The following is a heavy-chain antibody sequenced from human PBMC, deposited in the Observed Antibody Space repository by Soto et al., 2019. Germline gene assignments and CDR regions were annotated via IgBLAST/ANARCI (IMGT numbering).Heavy chain of an antibody. V-gene: IGHV3-74*01. CDR1: GFTFSSYW. D-gene: IGHD6-19*01. Sequence: GGSLRLSCAASGFTFSSYWMYWVRQAPGKGLVWVSRINNDGSRTAYADSVKGRFTISRDNARNTLYLQMNSLRADDTAVFYCARVSRDSSGWPLEGADIWGQGTMVTVSS. CDR2: INNDGSRT. J-gene: IGHJ3*02. CDR3: ARVSRDSSGWPLEGADI.